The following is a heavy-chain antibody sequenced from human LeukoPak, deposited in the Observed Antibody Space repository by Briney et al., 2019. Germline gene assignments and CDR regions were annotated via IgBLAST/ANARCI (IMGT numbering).Heavy chain of an antibody. D-gene: IGHD3-22*01. V-gene: IGHV1-2*02. CDR1: GYTFTGYY. Sequence: ASVEVSCKASGYTFTGYYMHWVRQAPGQGLEWMGWINPNSGGTNYAQKFQGRVTMTRDTSISTAYMELSRLRSDDTAVYYCARNYYDSSGYYYAFDYWGQGTLVTVSS. J-gene: IGHJ4*02. CDR3: ARNYYDSSGYYYAFDY. CDR2: INPNSGGT.